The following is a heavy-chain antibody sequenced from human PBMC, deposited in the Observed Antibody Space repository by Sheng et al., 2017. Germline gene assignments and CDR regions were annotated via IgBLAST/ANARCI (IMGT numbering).Heavy chain of an antibody. CDR1: GGTFSSYA. V-gene: IGHV1-69*05. D-gene: IGHD3-3*01. J-gene: IGHJ3*02. Sequence: QVQLVQSGAEVKKPGSSVKVSCKASGGTFSSYAISWVRQAPGQGLEWMGGIIPIFGTANYAQKFQGRVTITTDESTSTAYMELSSLRSEDTAVYYCARSPQGSFPIFGVAPDAFDIWGQGTMVTVSS. CDR2: IIPIFGTA. CDR3: ARSPQGSFPIFGVAPDAFDI.